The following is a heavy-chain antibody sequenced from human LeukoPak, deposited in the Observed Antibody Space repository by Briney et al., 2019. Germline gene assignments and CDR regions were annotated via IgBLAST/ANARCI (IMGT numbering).Heavy chain of an antibody. CDR2: ISSSSSYI. J-gene: IGHJ4*02. CDR1: GFTFSSYS. D-gene: IGHD1-26*01. V-gene: IGHV3-21*04. CDR3: AKVGNNEGWELIFGFRFDY. Sequence: PGGSLRLSCAGSGFTFSSYSMNWVRQAPGKGLEWVSSISSSSSYIYYADSVKGRFTISRDNAKNSLYLQMNSLRAEDTAVYYCAKVGNNEGWELIFGFRFDYWGQGTLVTVSS.